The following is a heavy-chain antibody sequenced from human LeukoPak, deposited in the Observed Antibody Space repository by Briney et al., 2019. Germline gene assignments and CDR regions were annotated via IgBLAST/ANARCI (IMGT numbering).Heavy chain of an antibody. J-gene: IGHJ4*02. D-gene: IGHD4-17*01. CDR2: INPNSGGT. CDR3: ARGFYGDPYFCY. V-gene: IGHV1-2*02. Sequence: ASVKVSCKASGYTFTGYYMHWVRQAPGQGLEWMGWINPNSGGTNYAQKFRGRVTMTRDTSISTAYMELSRLRSDDTAVYYCARGFYGDPYFCYWGQGTLVTVSS. CDR1: GYTFTGYY.